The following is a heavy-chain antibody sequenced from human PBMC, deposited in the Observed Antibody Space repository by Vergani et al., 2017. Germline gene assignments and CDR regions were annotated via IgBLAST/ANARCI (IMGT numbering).Heavy chain of an antibody. CDR3: ARAQLRVGGSSRFDP. D-gene: IGHD4-23*01. CDR2: SYTSGST. CDR1: GGSLSSGSYY. Sequence: QVQLQESGPGLVKPSQTLSLTCTVSGGSLSSGSYYWSWIRQPAGKGLEWIGRSYTSGSTNYNPSLKSRVTISVDTSKNQVSLKLSPVTAADTAVYYCARAQLRVGGSSRFDPWGQGTLVTVSS. V-gene: IGHV4-61*02. J-gene: IGHJ5*02.